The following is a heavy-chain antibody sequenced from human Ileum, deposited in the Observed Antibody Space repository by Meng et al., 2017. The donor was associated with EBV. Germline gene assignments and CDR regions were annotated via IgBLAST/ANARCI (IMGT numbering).Heavy chain of an antibody. J-gene: IGHJ1*01. V-gene: IGHV6-1*01. CDR2: TYYMSKWYY. D-gene: IGHD6-13*01. Sequence: QLPMLQPGPGRVQPSQPLSLPCAISGDSVSSNSAAWHWRRRSPSRGLEWLGRTYYMSKWYYDYAVSVKSRMTINPDTSKNQFSLQLNSVTPEDTAVYYCARGAYTSTWFWGQGTLVTVSS. CDR3: ARGAYTSTWF. CDR1: GDSVSSNSAA.